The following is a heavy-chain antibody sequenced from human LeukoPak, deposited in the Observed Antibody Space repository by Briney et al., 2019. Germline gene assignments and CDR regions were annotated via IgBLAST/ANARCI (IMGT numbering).Heavy chain of an antibody. CDR2: IYPGDSET. Sequence: NLGESLKISCKGSGYSFSNYWIGWVRQMPGKGLECMGIIYPGDSETRYSPSFQGQVTISADKSISTAYLQWCSLKASDTAMYYCARPGGYYGDPLYYFDYWGQGTLVTVSS. CDR1: GYSFSNYW. CDR3: ARPGGYYGDPLYYFDY. J-gene: IGHJ4*02. V-gene: IGHV5-51*01. D-gene: IGHD4-17*01.